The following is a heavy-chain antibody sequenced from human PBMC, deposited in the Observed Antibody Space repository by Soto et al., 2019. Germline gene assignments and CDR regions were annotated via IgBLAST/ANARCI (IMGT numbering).Heavy chain of an antibody. CDR3: ARSIRGPRKFNGMDV. D-gene: IGHD1-20*01. V-gene: IGHV2-70*13. CDR2: IERDDDDK. CDR1: GFSITSPGMS. J-gene: IGHJ6*02. Sequence: SGPTLVNPTETLTLTWTFSGFSITSPGMSVSWIRQPPGRALEWLALIERDDDDKYYSTSLKTRLTISKDTRKNQVVLTMANMDTADTATYHCARSIRGPRKFNGMDVWGQGTTVAVSS.